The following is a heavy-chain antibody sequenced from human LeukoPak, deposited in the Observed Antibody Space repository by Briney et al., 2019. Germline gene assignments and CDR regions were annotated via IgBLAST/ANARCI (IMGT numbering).Heavy chain of an antibody. Sequence: GGSLRLSCAASGFTFSSYEMNWVRQAPGKGLDWVSYISSSGSTIYYADSVKGRFTIARDNAKNSLFLQMNSLRAEDTALYYCARFGYGGKVDYWGQGTLVTVSS. D-gene: IGHD4-23*01. J-gene: IGHJ4*02. CDR1: GFTFSSYE. CDR2: ISSSGSTI. CDR3: ARFGYGGKVDY. V-gene: IGHV3-48*03.